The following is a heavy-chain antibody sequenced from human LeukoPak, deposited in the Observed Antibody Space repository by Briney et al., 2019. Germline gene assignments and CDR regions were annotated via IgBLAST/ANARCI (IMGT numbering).Heavy chain of an antibody. CDR1: GGSISDGDHY. V-gene: IGHV4-30-4*01. CDR3: ARQNGGYLGYFDY. CDR2: IYYLGST. D-gene: IGHD3-22*01. Sequence: SETLSLTCNVSGGSISDGDHYWNWIRQPPGKGLEWIGYIYYLGSTYYNPSLKSRVIISVDTSKNQFSLKLNPVAAADTAVYYCARQNGGYLGYFDYWGQGTLVTVSS. J-gene: IGHJ4*02.